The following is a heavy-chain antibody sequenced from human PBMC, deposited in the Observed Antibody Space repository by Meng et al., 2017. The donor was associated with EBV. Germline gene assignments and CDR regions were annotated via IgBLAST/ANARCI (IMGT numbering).Heavy chain of an antibody. CDR1: GGPFRYYA. CDR3: ASESGRGYTPDY. CDR2: FLPRLGAP. J-gene: IGHJ4*02. V-gene: IGHV1-69*12. D-gene: IGHD3-10*01. Sequence: QVQVVQLRAGGKLPGSSVKVSCTTSGGPFRYYAISWMRQAPGQGLGWLGGFLPRLGAPNYEQKFHGRVKITADESTSTHYMDLSSLRSEDTAIYYCASESGRGYTPDYWGQGTLVTVSS.